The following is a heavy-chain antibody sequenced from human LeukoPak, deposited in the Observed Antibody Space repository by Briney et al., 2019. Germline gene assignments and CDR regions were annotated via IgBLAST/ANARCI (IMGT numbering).Heavy chain of an antibody. J-gene: IGHJ4*02. Sequence: ASVTVSCKASGYTFTGYYMHWVRQAPGQGLEWMGWINPNSGGTNYAQKFQGWVTMTRDTSISTAYMELSRLRSDDTAVYYCARGPGFGYDSRNFDYWGQGTLVTVSS. V-gene: IGHV1-2*04. CDR2: INPNSGGT. CDR3: ARGPGFGYDSRNFDY. D-gene: IGHD5-12*01. CDR1: GYTFTGYY.